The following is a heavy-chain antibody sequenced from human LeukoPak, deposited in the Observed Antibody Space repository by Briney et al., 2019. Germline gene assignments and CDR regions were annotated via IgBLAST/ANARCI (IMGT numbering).Heavy chain of an antibody. CDR1: GYTLTGHS. D-gene: IGHD3-16*02. CDR2: MNPNSGGT. Sequence: ASVKVPCKASGYTLTGHSMHWVRQAPGQALEWMGWMNPNSGGTKYTRKFQGRVTMTRDTSISTAYMELSRLTSDDTAMYYCARDKLGLGELSLYDEWGQGTQVTVSS. J-gene: IGHJ4*02. CDR3: ARDKLGLGELSLYDE. V-gene: IGHV1-2*02.